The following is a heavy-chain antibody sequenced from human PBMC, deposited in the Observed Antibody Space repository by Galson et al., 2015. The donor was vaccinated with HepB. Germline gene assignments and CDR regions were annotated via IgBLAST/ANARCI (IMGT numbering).Heavy chain of an antibody. CDR3: ATAAGYSYAHLDY. CDR2: LSVSGGTT. J-gene: IGHJ4*02. D-gene: IGHD5-18*01. CDR1: GFTFRSYA. Sequence: SLRLSCAASGFTFRSYAMSWVRLAPGKGLEWVSGLSVSGGTTYYADSVKGRFTSSRDNSKNTLSLHMNSLRAEDTAVYYCATAAGYSYAHLDYWGQGILVTVSS. V-gene: IGHV3-23*01.